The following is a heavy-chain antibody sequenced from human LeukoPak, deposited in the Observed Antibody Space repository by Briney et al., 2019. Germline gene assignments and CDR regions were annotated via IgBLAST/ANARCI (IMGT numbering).Heavy chain of an antibody. D-gene: IGHD2-2*01. V-gene: IGHV3-11*06. CDR3: ASSSSFPDAFDI. J-gene: IGHJ3*02. Sequence: VKGRFTISRDNAKNSLYLQMNSLRAEDTAVYYCASSSSFPDAFDIWGQGTMVTVSS.